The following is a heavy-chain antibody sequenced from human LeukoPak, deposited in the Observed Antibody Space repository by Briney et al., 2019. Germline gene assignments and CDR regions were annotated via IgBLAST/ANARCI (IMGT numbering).Heavy chain of an antibody. CDR1: DDSVSSSPYY. Sequence: SETLSLTCSVSDDSVSSSPYYWGWIRQPPGKGLEWIGNTFSTSTLYNASLRSRVTIVVDTSKNQFSLKLTSATAADTAIYFCARYKFHNYFDPWGQGTLVVVSS. CDR2: TFSTST. V-gene: IGHV4-61*01. CDR3: ARYKFHNYFDP. J-gene: IGHJ5*02. D-gene: IGHD5-24*01.